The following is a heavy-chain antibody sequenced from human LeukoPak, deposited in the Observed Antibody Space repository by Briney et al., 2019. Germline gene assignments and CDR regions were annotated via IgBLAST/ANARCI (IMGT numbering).Heavy chain of an antibody. J-gene: IGHJ2*01. CDR1: GGSISSYY. V-gene: IGHV4-4*07. CDR3: ARDGAVAGSYWYFDL. CDR2: IYTSGST. Sequence: SETLSLTCTVSGGSISSYYWSWIRQPAGKGLEWIGRIYTSGSTNYNPSLKSRVTMSVDTSKNQFSLKLSSVTAADTAVYYCARDGAVAGSYWYFDLWGRGTLVTVSS. D-gene: IGHD6-19*01.